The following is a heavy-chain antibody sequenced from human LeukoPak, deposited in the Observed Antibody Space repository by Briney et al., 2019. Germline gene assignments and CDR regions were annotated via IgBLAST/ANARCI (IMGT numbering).Heavy chain of an antibody. V-gene: IGHV5-51*01. Sequence: PGGALQISFQGSGSHFTNYWMGGGRPLPGKGREWMGSIDPGESDIRYSPSFQGQVTISADKSISTAYLQWSSLKASDTAMYYCARHWRPKGITMIRGVRPYYYMGVWGKGTTVTVSS. CDR3: ARHWRPKGITMIRGVRPYYYMGV. D-gene: IGHD3-10*01. CDR2: IDPGESDI. CDR1: GSHFTNYW. J-gene: IGHJ6*03.